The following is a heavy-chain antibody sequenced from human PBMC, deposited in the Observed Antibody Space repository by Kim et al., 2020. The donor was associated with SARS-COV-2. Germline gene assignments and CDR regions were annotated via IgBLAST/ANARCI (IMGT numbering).Heavy chain of an antibody. D-gene: IGHD3-9*01. CDR1: GGSISSYY. Sequence: SETLSLTCTVSGGSISSYYWSWIRQPPGKGLEWIGYIYYSGSTNYNPSLKSRVTISVDTSKNQFSLKLSSVTAADTAVYYCARRDDILTGYYYWGQGTLVTVSS. CDR3: ARRDDILTGYYY. V-gene: IGHV4-59*08. CDR2: IYYSGST. J-gene: IGHJ4*02.